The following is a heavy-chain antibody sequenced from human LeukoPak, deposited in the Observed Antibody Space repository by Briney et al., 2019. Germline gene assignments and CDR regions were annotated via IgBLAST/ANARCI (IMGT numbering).Heavy chain of an antibody. V-gene: IGHV3-72*01. D-gene: IGHD1-7*01. J-gene: IGHJ4*02. CDR1: GFTFSDHH. CDR2: IRTKADRYTI. Sequence: GGSLRLSCAASGFTFSDHHMDWVRQAPGKGLEWVARIRTKADRYTIEYAASVKGRFTISRDDSRNSLYLQMNGLKTEDTAVYYCARFPRGTSPCDYWGPGTLVTVSS. CDR3: ARFPRGTSPCDY.